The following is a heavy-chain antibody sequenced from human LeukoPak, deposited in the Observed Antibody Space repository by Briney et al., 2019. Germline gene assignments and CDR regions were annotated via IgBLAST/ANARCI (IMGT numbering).Heavy chain of an antibody. CDR3: VRDLQGREDTVMGDY. J-gene: IGHJ4*02. D-gene: IGHD4-11*01. Sequence: QSGGSLRLSCVASGFTFGTHSINWVRQAPGKGLEWISYISRSGTTTYYADSVKGRFTISRDNAKNSLYLQMNSLRAEDTAVYYCVRDLQGREDTVMGDYWGQGARVIVSS. CDR2: ISRSGTTT. V-gene: IGHV3-48*01. CDR1: GFTFGTHS.